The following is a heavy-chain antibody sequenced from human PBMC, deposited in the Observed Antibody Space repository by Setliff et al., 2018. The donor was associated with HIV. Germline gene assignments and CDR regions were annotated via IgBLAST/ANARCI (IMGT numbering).Heavy chain of an antibody. J-gene: IGHJ4*02. D-gene: IGHD2-15*01. V-gene: IGHV3-11*01. CDR1: GFSFSDYY. CDR3: ARSTRGGLVVYGSSRNAYYFDY. CDR2: TSRGGNSI. Sequence: NPSETLRLSCAASGFSFSDYYMSWIRQAPGMGLEWVSYTSRGGNSIYYADSVKGRYTISRDNAKNSLYLQMNSLRAEDTAVYYCARSTRGGLVVYGSSRNAYYFDYWGQGTLVTVSS.